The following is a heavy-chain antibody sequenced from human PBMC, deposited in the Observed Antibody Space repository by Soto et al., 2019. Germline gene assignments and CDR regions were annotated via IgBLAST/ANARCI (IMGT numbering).Heavy chain of an antibody. CDR3: ARDSAYGIPDY. V-gene: IGHV1-3*01. D-gene: IGHD2-21*01. Sequence: QVQLVQSGAEVKKPGASVKVSCKASGYTFTSYAMHWVRQAPGQRLEWMGWINAGNGNTKYSQNFQGRVTMTRDTSASTAYMELSSLRSEDTAVYFCARDSAYGIPDYWGQGTLVTVSS. J-gene: IGHJ4*02. CDR2: INAGNGNT. CDR1: GYTFTSYA.